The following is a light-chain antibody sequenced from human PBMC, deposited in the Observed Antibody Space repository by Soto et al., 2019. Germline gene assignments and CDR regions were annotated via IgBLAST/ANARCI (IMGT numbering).Light chain of an antibody. CDR2: DAV. Sequence: PGDGATLSCRASQSVTGTNLAWYQQRAGQAPRLLIYDAVRRATGIPDRFSGSGSGTDFTLTISRLEPEDFAVYYCQQYNDWPPKITFGQGTRLEIK. J-gene: IGKJ5*01. V-gene: IGKV3D-20*02. CDR3: QQYNDWPPKIT. CDR1: QSVTGTN.